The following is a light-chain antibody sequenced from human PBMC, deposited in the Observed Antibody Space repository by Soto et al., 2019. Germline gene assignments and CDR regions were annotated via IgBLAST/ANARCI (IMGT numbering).Light chain of an antibody. CDR3: SSYTISSTLV. Sequence: QSALTQPPSVSGSPGQSVTISCTGTSSDVGSYNRVSWYQQPPGTAPKLMIFEVSNRPSGVPDRFSASKSGNTASLTISGLQAEDEADYYCSSYTISSTLVFGGGTKLTVL. J-gene: IGLJ2*01. CDR2: EVS. CDR1: SSDVGSYNR. V-gene: IGLV2-18*02.